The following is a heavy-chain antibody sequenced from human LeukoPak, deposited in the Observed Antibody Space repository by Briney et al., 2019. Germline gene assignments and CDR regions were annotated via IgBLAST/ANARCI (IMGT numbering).Heavy chain of an antibody. J-gene: IGHJ4*02. CDR3: ARLPPPMIRGVFDF. CDR2: IDPGDSDT. Sequence: GESLKISCKGSGYSFTNYWIGWVRQMPGKGLEWMGIIDPGDSDTRYSPSFQGQVTISADESISTAYLQWSSLKASDTAMYYCARLPPPMIRGVFDFWGQGTLITVSS. D-gene: IGHD3-10*01. V-gene: IGHV5-51*01. CDR1: GYSFTNYW.